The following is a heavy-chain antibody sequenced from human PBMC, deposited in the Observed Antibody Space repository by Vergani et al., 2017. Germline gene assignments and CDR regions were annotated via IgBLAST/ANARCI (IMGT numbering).Heavy chain of an antibody. CDR2: IFQSGSP. Sequence: QLQLQESGSGLVKPSQTLSLNCAASGGSISSGAFSWGWIRQPPGRGLQWIGHIFQSGSPDYNASLKSRVNISLDKSKNHFSLSLSSVTAADTAVYYCAREEGQQLVRAYYGMDVWGQGTTVTVSS. V-gene: IGHV4-30-2*01. CDR1: GGSISSGAFS. CDR3: AREEGQQLVRAYYGMDV. J-gene: IGHJ6*02. D-gene: IGHD6-13*01.